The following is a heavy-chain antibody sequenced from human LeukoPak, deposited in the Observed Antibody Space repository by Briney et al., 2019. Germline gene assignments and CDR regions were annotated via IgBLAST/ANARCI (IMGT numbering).Heavy chain of an antibody. CDR3: ARGDYYDSSGYYYAHAFDI. CDR1: GGSISSYY. J-gene: IGHJ3*02. CDR2: IYYSGNT. D-gene: IGHD3-22*01. V-gene: IGHV4-59*01. Sequence: PSETLSLTCTVSGGSISSYYWSWIRQPPGKGLEWIGYIYYSGNTNYNPSLKSRVTISVDTSKNQFSLKLSSVTAADTAVYCCARGDYYDSSGYYYAHAFDIWGQGTMVTVSS.